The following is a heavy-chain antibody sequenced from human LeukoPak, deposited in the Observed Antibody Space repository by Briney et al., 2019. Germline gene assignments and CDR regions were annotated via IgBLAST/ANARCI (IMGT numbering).Heavy chain of an antibody. Sequence: SGTLSLTCTVSGCSLSPYYWSWIRQPPGKGLDWIGYVYHTGSTNYNSSLKSRLTISVDTSKNQFSLKLTSLTTADTAVYYCARSTGFYSYFLDVWDRGTTVTVSS. J-gene: IGHJ6*04. CDR3: ARSTGFYSYFLDV. V-gene: IGHV4-59*01. D-gene: IGHD2-15*01. CDR1: GCSLSPYY. CDR2: VYHTGST.